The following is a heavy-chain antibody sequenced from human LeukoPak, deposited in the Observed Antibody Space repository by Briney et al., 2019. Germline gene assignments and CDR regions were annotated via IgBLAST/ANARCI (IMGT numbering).Heavy chain of an antibody. Sequence: QTGGSLRLSCAASGFTFSSYEMNWVRQAPGKGLEWVSYISSSGSTIYYADSVKGRFTISRDNAKNSLYLQMNSLRAEDTAVYYCARVPPVSLAADYWGQGTLVTVSS. CDR1: GFTFSSYE. J-gene: IGHJ4*02. CDR3: ARVPPVSLAADY. V-gene: IGHV3-48*03. CDR2: ISSSGSTI. D-gene: IGHD3-16*01.